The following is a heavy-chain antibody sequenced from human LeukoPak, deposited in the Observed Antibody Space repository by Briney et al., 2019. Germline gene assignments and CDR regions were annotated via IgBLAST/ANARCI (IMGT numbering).Heavy chain of an antibody. V-gene: IGHV4-61*02. CDR3: ARGQWLTTVIIDY. CDR2: IYTSGST. CDR1: GGSISSGSYY. J-gene: IGHJ4*02. Sequence: TASETLSLTCTVSGGSISSGSYYWSWIRQPAGKGLEWIGRIYTSGSTNYNPSLKSRVTLSVDTSKNQFSLKLSSVTAADTAVYYCARGQWLTTVIIDYWGQGTLVTVSS. D-gene: IGHD4-17*01.